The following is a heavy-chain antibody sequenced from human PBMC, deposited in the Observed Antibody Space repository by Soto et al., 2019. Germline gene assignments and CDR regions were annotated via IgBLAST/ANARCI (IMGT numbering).Heavy chain of an antibody. J-gene: IGHJ4*02. CDR3: ARRNKGEYYDLLPGARGYFDH. CDR2: INYSGNT. CDR1: GGSVSSYGYY. Sequence: QLQLQESGPGLVKPSETLSLTCTVSGGSVSSYGYYWGWIRQPPGKGLEWLGSINYSGNTYYNPSLESRVTMSIDTSKNQFSLKLSSVTAADTAVYYCARRNKGEYYDLLPGARGYFDHWDQGTLVPVSS. D-gene: IGHD3-9*01. V-gene: IGHV4-39*01.